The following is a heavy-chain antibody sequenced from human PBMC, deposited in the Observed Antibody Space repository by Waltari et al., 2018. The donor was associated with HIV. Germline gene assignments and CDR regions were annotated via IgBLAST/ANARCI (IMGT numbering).Heavy chain of an antibody. D-gene: IGHD3-9*01. V-gene: IGHV3-48*02. CDR3: ARGLHRGGHYFGMDV. CDR1: GFSFNTYA. J-gene: IGHJ6*02. Sequence: EVQLVESGGGSVRPGGSLRLYWAASGFSFNTYAMTWVRQAPGKGLEWVSYISSKSDPIDYADSVKGRFTISRDNAKNSLYLQMNSLRDDDTAVYYCARGLHRGGHYFGMDVWGRGTTVIVSS. CDR2: ISSKSDPI.